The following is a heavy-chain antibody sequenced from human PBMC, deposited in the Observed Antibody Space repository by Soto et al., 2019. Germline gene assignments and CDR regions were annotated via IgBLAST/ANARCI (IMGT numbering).Heavy chain of an antibody. Sequence: QVQLVASGGGVVQPGRSLRLSCAASGFTFRSYGMHWVRQAPGKGLEWVAVIWYDGSNKYYADSVMGRFTISRDNSKNTLYLQMNSLRAEHTAVYYCARDFRTTVDYCGQGTLVTVSS. D-gene: IGHD4-17*01. CDR1: GFTFRSYG. CDR3: ARDFRTTVDY. J-gene: IGHJ4*02. CDR2: IWYDGSNK. V-gene: IGHV3-33*01.